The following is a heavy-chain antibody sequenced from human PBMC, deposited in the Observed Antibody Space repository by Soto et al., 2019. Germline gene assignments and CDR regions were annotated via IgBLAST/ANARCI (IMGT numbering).Heavy chain of an antibody. Sequence: EVQLVESGGGLVQPGGSLRLSCAASGFSFSSYWMTWVRQAPGKGLEWVANISPDGSDKYYVDSVKGRFTISRDPVKNSLYLQVNSLRVVDTALYYWARARIDLWGRGTLVTVSS. J-gene: IGHJ2*01. V-gene: IGHV3-7*01. CDR1: GFSFSSYW. CDR3: ARARIDL. CDR2: ISPDGSDK.